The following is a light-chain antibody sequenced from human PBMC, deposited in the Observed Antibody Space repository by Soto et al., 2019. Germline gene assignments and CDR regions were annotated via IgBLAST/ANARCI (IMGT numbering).Light chain of an antibody. J-gene: IGKJ4*01. V-gene: IGKV1-5*03. CDR1: QSLSGL. CDR3: QQYHSYPLT. CDR2: MAS. Sequence: DIQMTQSPSTLSASVGDRVTITCRASQSLSGLLAWYQQKSGKAPKLLIYMASTLQSGVPSRFSGTGSGTEFTLTISSLQPDDFATYYCQQYHSYPLTFGGGTKVGIK.